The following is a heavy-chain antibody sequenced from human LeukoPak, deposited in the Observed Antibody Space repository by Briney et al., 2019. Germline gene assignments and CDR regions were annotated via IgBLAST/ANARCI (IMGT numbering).Heavy chain of an antibody. CDR3: ARGKAEYYDFWSGTIFDY. V-gene: IGHV4-4*07. J-gene: IGHJ4*02. CDR1: GGSISSYY. CDR2: IYTSGST. D-gene: IGHD3-3*01. Sequence: SETLSLTCTVSGGSISSYYWSWIRQPAGKGLEWIGRIYTSGSTNYNPSLKSRVTVSVDTSKNQFSLKLSSVTAADTAVYYCARGKAEYYDFWSGTIFDYWGQGTLVTVSS.